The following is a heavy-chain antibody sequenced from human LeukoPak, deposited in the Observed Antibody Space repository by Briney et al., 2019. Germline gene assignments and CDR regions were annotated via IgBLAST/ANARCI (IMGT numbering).Heavy chain of an antibody. CDR2: IYSGGST. V-gene: IGHV3-53*01. J-gene: IGHJ4*02. CDR3: AKRCSSTSCPHFYFDY. Sequence: PGGSLRLSCAASGFTVTSNYMSWVRQAPGKGLEWVSAIYSGGSTYYGDSVKGRFTISRDIAKNTVYLQMNSLRVEDTALYYCAKRCSSTSCPHFYFDYWGQGTLVTVSS. D-gene: IGHD2-2*01. CDR1: GFTVTSNY.